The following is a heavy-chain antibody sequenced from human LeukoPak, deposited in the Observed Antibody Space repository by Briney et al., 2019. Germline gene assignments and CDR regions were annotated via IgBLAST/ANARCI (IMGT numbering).Heavy chain of an antibody. J-gene: IGHJ4*02. V-gene: IGHV3-33*08. CDR1: GFTFSSYA. Sequence: GGSLRLSCAASGFTFSSYAMSWVRQAPGKGLEWVAVIWYDGSNKYYADSVKGRFTISRDNSKNTLYLQMNSLRAEDTAVYYCARDGSSTRMDFDYWGQGTLVTVSS. CDR2: IWYDGSNK. CDR3: ARDGSSTRMDFDY. D-gene: IGHD2-2*01.